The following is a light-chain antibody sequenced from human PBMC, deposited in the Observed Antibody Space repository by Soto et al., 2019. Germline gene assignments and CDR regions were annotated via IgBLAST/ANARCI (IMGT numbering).Light chain of an antibody. CDR1: QSISSY. CDR3: QQSYSTLFT. V-gene: IGKV1-39*01. Sequence: DIQMTQSPSSLSASVGDRVTITCRASQSISSYLSWYQQKPGKAPNLLIYIASSLQSGVPSRFSGSGSGTEFTLIISSLQPEDFATYYCQQSYSTLFTFGPGTKVDIK. J-gene: IGKJ3*01. CDR2: IAS.